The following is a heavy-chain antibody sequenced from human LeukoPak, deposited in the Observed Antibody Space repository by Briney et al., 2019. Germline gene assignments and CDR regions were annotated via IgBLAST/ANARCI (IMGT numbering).Heavy chain of an antibody. CDR3: ARLKRGIGAAGTSLRGWFDP. CDR2: IIPIFDTS. J-gene: IGHJ5*02. Sequence: SVKVSCKASGYTFTGYYMHWVRQAPGQGLEWMGGIIPIFDTSNYAQRFQGRVTFTSDDSTSTAYMELSSLRSEDTAVYYCARLKRGIGAAGTSLRGWFDPWGQGTLVTVSS. CDR1: GYTFTGYY. D-gene: IGHD6-13*01. V-gene: IGHV1-69*13.